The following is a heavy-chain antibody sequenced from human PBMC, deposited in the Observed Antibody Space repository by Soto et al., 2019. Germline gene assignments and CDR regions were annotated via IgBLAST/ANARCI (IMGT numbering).Heavy chain of an antibody. CDR2: IYYSGST. D-gene: IGHD3-10*01. V-gene: IGHV4-31*03. Sequence: SETLSLTCTVSGGSISSGGYYWSWIRQHPRKGLEWIGYIYYSGSTYYNPSLKSRVTISVDTSKNQFSLELSSVAAADTAVYYCARVLLYRSGSSSHYYYYMDVWGKGTTVTVSS. CDR3: ARVLLYRSGSSSHYYYYMDV. J-gene: IGHJ6*03. CDR1: GGSISSGGYY.